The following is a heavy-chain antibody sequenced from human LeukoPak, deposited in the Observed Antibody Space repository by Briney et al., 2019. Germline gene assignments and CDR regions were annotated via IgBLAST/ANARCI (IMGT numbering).Heavy chain of an antibody. CDR1: GFTFSSYA. J-gene: IGHJ4*02. Sequence: PGRSLRLSCAASGFTFSSYAMHWVRQAPGKGLEWVAVISYDGSNKYYADSVKGRFTISRDNSKNTLYLQMNSLRAEDTAVYYCARAPDYDYVWGSYPYWGQGTLVTVSS. D-gene: IGHD3-16*02. CDR3: ARAPDYDYVWGSYPY. CDR2: ISYDGSNK. V-gene: IGHV3-30-3*01.